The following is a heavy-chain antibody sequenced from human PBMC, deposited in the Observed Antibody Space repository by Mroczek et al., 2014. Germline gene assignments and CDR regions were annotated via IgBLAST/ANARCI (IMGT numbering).Heavy chain of an antibody. D-gene: IGHD6-6*01. J-gene: IGHJ4*02. V-gene: IGHV4-61*02. Sequence: QVQLVQSGPGLVKPSQTLSLTCTVSGGSISSGSYYWSWIRQPAGKGLEWIGRIYTSGSTNYNPSLKSRVTMSVDTSKNQFSLKLSSVTAADTAVYYCARASIAAPFGYFDYWGQGTLVTVSS. CDR3: ARASIAAPFGYFDY. CDR1: GGSISSGSYY. CDR2: IYTSGST.